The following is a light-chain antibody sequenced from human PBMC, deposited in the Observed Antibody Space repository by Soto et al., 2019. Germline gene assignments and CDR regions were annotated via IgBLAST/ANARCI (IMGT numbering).Light chain of an antibody. J-gene: IGKJ4*01. CDR2: DAS. V-gene: IGKV3-11*01. CDR1: QSVSSY. CDR3: QQRTNWPLT. Sequence: EIVLTQSPATLSLSPGERATLSCRASQSVSSYLAWYQQKPGQPPRLLIYDASNRATGIPARFSGSGSGTDFTLTISSLEPEDFAVYYCQQRTNWPLTFSGGTKVGIK.